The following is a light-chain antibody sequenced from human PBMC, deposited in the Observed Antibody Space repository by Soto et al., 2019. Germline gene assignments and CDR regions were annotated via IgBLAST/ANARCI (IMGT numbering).Light chain of an antibody. CDR1: QSINNW. V-gene: IGKV1-5*03. J-gene: IGKJ1*01. CDR3: QQYESFPRT. Sequence: DIQMTQSPSTLSASVGDRVTITCRASQSINNWLAWYQQKPGKAPKLFIFKASTLESGVPSRFSGSGSGTEFPLSISSLQLDDFATYFGQQYESFPRTFGQGPKVEIK. CDR2: KAS.